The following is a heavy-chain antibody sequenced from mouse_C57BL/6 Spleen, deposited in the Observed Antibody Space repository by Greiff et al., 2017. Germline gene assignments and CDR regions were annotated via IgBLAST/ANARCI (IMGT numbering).Heavy chain of an antibody. Sequence: EVKLQESGPVLVKPGASVKLSCKASGYTFTDYYMNWVKQSPGKSLEWIGVINPYNGGTSYNQKFKGKATLTVDTSSSTAYMELNSLTSEDSAVDYCANCDGSGWFAYWGQGTLVTVSA. J-gene: IGHJ3*01. D-gene: IGHD1-1*01. V-gene: IGHV1-19*01. CDR2: INPYNGGT. CDR1: GYTFTDYY. CDR3: ANCDGSGWFAY.